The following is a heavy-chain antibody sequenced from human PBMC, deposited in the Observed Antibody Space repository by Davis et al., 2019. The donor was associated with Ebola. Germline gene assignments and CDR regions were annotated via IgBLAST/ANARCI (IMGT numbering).Heavy chain of an antibody. Sequence: GESLKISCAASGFTFSNYDMSWVRHVPGNVLFLFSTISASEGHTHYSDSVRGRFTISRDNSKNTLYLQMNSLRAEDTATSNCARYCHYTDCSYFDCWGQGTMVAVSS. J-gene: IGHJ4*02. CDR1: GFTFSNYD. V-gene: IGHV3-23*01. CDR3: ARYCHYTDCSYFDC. CDR2: ISASEGHT. D-gene: IGHD2-15*01.